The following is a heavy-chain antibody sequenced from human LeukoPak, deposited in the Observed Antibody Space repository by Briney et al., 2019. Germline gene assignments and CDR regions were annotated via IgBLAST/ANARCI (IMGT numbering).Heavy chain of an antibody. CDR2: IYPADSDT. V-gene: IGHV5-51*01. CDR1: GSSFTSYW. Sequence: GESLKISYKGSGSSFTSYWIAWVRQMPGKGLEWMGIIYPADSDTRYSPSFQGQVTISADKSITTAYLQWSSLKASDTAMYYCARHPTDFWTGYYLFDYWGQGTLVTVSS. J-gene: IGHJ4*02. D-gene: IGHD3/OR15-3a*01. CDR3: ARHPTDFWTGYYLFDY.